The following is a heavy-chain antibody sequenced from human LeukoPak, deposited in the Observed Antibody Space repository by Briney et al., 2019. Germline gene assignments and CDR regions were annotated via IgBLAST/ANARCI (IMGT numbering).Heavy chain of an antibody. J-gene: IGHJ4*02. CDR2: INPNSGDT. CDR1: GYTFTGYY. V-gene: IGHV1-2*06. CDR3: ARVVSYYYDSSGYRYFDY. D-gene: IGHD3-22*01. Sequence: ASVKVSCKASGYTFTGYYMHWVRQAPGQGLEWMGRINPNSGDTNYAQKFQGRVTMTRDTSISTAYMELSRLRSDDTAVYYCARVVSYYYDSSGYRYFDYWGQGTLVTVSS.